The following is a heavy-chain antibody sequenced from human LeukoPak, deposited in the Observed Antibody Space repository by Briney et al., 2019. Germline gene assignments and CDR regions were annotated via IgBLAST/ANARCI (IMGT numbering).Heavy chain of an antibody. CDR3: ASRTGSYYPFDS. CDR2: MYPGGSDI. CDR1: GYSFSNYY. Sequence: GESLKISCNGSGYSFSNYYIDWVRQMPGKGLEWMGVMYPGGSDIRYSPSFQGQVTISADKSIDTAYLQWSSLKASDSAMYYCASRTGSYYPFDSWGQGTLVTVSS. V-gene: IGHV5-51*01. D-gene: IGHD1-26*01. J-gene: IGHJ4*02.